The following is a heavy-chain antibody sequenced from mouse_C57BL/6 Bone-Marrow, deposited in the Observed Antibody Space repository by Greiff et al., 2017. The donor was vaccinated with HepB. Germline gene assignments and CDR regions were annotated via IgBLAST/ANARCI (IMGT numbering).Heavy chain of an antibody. J-gene: IGHJ1*03. CDR3: TFHYYGSSYDWYFDV. CDR2: IDPENGDT. CDR1: GFNIKDDY. V-gene: IGHV14-4*01. Sequence: VQLQQSGAELVRPGASVKLSCTASGFNIKDDYMHWVKQRPEQGLEWIGWIDPENGDTEYASKFQGKATITADTSSNTAYLQLSSLTSEDTAVYYCTFHYYGSSYDWYFDVWGTGTTVTVSS. D-gene: IGHD1-1*01.